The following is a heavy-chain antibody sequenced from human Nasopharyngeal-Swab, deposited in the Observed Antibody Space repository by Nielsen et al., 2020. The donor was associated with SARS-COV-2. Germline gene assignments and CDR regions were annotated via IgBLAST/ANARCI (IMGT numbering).Heavy chain of an antibody. D-gene: IGHD5-18*01. CDR1: GGSISSYY. Sequence: SETLSLTCTFSGGSISSYYWTWIRQSPGKGLEWIGYIYYSGSTNYNPSLKSRVTISVDTSKNQFSLKLSSVTAADTAVYYCAREVRGYAYGTRSFDIWGQGTMVTVSS. J-gene: IGHJ3*02. CDR3: AREVRGYAYGTRSFDI. V-gene: IGHV4-59*12. CDR2: IYYSGST.